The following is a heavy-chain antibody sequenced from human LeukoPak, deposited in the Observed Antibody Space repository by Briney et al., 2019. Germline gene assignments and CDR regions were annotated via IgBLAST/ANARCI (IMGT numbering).Heavy chain of an antibody. V-gene: IGHV1-8*01. Sequence: ASVKVSCKASGYTSTSYDINWVRQATGQGLEWMGWMNPNNGNTGYAQKLQGRVTMTRNTSISTAYMELSSLRSEDTAVYYCARGVKDYYDSSGYYTPERDFDYWGEGTLVTVSS. CDR2: MNPNNGNT. CDR3: ARGVKDYYDSSGYYTPERDFDY. CDR1: GYTSTSYD. D-gene: IGHD3-22*01. J-gene: IGHJ4*02.